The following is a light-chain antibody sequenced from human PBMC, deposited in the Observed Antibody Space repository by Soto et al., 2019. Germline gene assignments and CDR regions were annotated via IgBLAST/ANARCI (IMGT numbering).Light chain of an antibody. CDR2: GAS. CDR3: QQYGSSPLFT. V-gene: IGKV3-20*01. J-gene: IGKJ3*01. CDR1: QSVSSN. Sequence: EIVMTQSPATLSVSPGERVTLSCRASQSVSSNLAWYQKKPGQSPRLLLYGASTRATGIPDRFSGSGSGTDLTLTISRLEPEDFAAYYCQQYGSSPLFTFGPGTKVDIK.